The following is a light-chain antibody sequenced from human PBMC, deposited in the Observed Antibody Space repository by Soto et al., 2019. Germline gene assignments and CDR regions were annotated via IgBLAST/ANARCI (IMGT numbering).Light chain of an antibody. J-gene: IGKJ1*01. CDR2: GVS. CDR1: QSVDSNY. V-gene: IGKV3-20*01. CDR3: QQYGSSPWT. Sequence: EIVLTQSPGTLSLSPGERATLSCRASQSVDSNYFAWYQQKPGQAPRLLIYGVSSRATGIPDRFSGSGSGTDVTLTISRLEPEDFAVYYCQQYGSSPWTFGQGTKVEIK.